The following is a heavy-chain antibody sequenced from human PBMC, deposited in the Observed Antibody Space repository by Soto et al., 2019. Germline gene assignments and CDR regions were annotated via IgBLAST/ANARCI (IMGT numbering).Heavy chain of an antibody. J-gene: IGHJ6*02. Sequence: SETLSLTCTVSGGSISSSSYYWGWIRQPPGKGLEWIGSIYYSGYTNYNQSLKSRVTKSIDTSKKQFSLKLSSVTAADTAVYYCARHNGPLYVGYYYDMDVWGQGTTVT. CDR2: IYYSGYT. D-gene: IGHD3-16*01. CDR3: ARHNGPLYVGYYYDMDV. CDR1: GGSISSSSYY. V-gene: IGHV4-39*01.